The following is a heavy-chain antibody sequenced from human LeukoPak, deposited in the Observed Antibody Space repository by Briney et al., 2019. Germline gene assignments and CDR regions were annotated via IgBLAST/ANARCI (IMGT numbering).Heavy chain of an antibody. D-gene: IGHD2-15*01. CDR1: GFTSSDYY. J-gene: IGHJ4*02. V-gene: IGHV3-11*06. CDR3: ARGTYCSGGSCYFDY. Sequence: PGGSLRLSCAASGFTSSDYYMSWIRQAPGKWLERVSYISSSSSYTNYADSVKGRLTISRDNAKNSLYLQMNSLRAEDTAVYYCARGTYCSGGSCYFDYWGQGTLVTVSS. CDR2: ISSSSSYT.